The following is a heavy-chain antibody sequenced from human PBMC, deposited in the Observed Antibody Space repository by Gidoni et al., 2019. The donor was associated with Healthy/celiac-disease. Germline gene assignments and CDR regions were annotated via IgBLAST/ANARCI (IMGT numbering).Heavy chain of an antibody. CDR3: ARDRAIFGVVAPGLDY. Sequence: EVQLVESGGGLVKPGGSLRLSCAASGFTFSSYSMHWVRQAPGKGRGWVSSISSSSSYRYYADSVKVRFTISRDNAKNSLYLQMNSLRAEDTAVYYCARDRAIFGVVAPGLDYWGQGTLVTVSS. D-gene: IGHD3-3*01. CDR1: GFTFSSYS. CDR2: ISSSSSYR. J-gene: IGHJ4*02. V-gene: IGHV3-21*01.